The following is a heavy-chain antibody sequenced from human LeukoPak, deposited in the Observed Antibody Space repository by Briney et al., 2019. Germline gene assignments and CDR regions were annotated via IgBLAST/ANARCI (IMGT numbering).Heavy chain of an antibody. J-gene: IGHJ4*02. Sequence: PGGSLRLSCAASGFTFSSYAMSWVRQAPGKGLEWVSAISGSGGSTYYADSVKGRFTISRDNAKNSLYLQMNSLRAEDTAVYYCARRWNWVDYWGQGTLVTVSS. CDR3: ARRWNWVDY. D-gene: IGHD1-7*01. V-gene: IGHV3-23*01. CDR2: ISGSGGST. CDR1: GFTFSSYA.